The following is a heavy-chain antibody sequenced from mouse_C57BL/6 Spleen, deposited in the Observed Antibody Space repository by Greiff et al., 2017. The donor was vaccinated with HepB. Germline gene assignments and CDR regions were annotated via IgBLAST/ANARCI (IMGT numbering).Heavy chain of an antibody. Sequence: QVQLQQPGAELVKPGASVKMSCKASGYTFTSYWITWVKQRPGQGLEWIGDIYPGSGSTNYNEKFKSKATPTVDTSSSTAYMQLSSLTSEDSAVYYCARPGGYGNYPWYFDVWGTGTTVTVSS. J-gene: IGHJ1*03. CDR2: IYPGSGST. CDR3: ARPGGYGNYPWYFDV. CDR1: GYTFTSYW. D-gene: IGHD2-10*02. V-gene: IGHV1-55*01.